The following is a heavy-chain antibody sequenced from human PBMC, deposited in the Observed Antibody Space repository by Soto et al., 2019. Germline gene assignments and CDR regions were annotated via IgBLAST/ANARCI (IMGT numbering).Heavy chain of an antibody. Sequence: EVQLSESGGRLGQPGGSLRLSCAASGFTFTNYAMTWVRQSPGKGLQWVSGISATGGLKYYADSVQGRLTISRDNSKNTLYLQMDNLRDEDTAIYYCAREVGAPSGWLDSWGQGTQVTVSS. CDR3: AREVGAPSGWLDS. D-gene: IGHD1-26*01. CDR1: GFTFTNYA. CDR2: ISATGGLK. J-gene: IGHJ5*01. V-gene: IGHV3-23*01.